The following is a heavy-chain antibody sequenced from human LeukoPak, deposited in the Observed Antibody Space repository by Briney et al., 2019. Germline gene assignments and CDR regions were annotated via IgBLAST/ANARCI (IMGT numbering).Heavy chain of an antibody. J-gene: IGHJ4*02. D-gene: IGHD6-19*01. Sequence: GGSLRLSCTASGFTFGDYAMSWVRQALGKGLKWVGFIRSKAYTRTTEYAASVKGRFTISRDDSKSIAYLQMNSLKTEDTAVYYCTRALRIAVAGTKYYFDYWGQGTLVTVSS. CDR1: GFTFGDYA. CDR2: IRSKAYTRTT. CDR3: TRALRIAVAGTKYYFDY. V-gene: IGHV3-49*04.